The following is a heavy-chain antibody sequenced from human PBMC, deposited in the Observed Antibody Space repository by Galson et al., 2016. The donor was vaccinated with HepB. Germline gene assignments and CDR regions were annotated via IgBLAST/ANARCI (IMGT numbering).Heavy chain of an antibody. CDR1: GFSFSESC. V-gene: IGHV3-11*01. D-gene: IGHD3-3*01. CDR2: ISSGGSIK. CDR3: ARDGRSLSYYDSWSGWSWFDP. J-gene: IGHJ5*02. Sequence: SLRLSCAASGFSFSESCMSWIRQAPGKGLEWISYISSGGSIKYYADSVKGRFTISRDNAKNSLHLQMNSLRAEDTAVYYCARDGRSLSYYDSWSGWSWFDPWGQGTLVTVSS.